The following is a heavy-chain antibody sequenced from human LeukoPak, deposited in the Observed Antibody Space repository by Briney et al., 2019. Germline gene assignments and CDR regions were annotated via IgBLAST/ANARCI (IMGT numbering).Heavy chain of an antibody. CDR2: INHSGST. Sequence: SETLSLTCAVYGGSFSGYYWSWIRQPPGKGLEWIGEINHSGSTNYNPSLKSRVTISVDTSKNQFSLKLSSVTAADTAVYYCARGLGYCSSTSCYEMATTNTYFDYWGQGTLVTVSS. D-gene: IGHD2-2*01. CDR1: GGSFSGYY. J-gene: IGHJ4*02. CDR3: ARGLGYCSSTSCYEMATTNTYFDY. V-gene: IGHV4-34*01.